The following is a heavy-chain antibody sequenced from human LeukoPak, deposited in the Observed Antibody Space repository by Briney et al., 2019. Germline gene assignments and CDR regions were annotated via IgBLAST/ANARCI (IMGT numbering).Heavy chain of an antibody. CDR1: GYTFTVYF. Sequence: ASVKVSCKASGYTFTVYFIHWVRQAPGQGLECLGWINPNSGGTNYAQNFQGRVTMTRDTSISTAYLELSRLRSDDTAVYYCARRWLQDWFDPWGQGTLVTVSS. J-gene: IGHJ5*02. CDR2: INPNSGGT. CDR3: ARRWLQDWFDP. D-gene: IGHD5-24*01. V-gene: IGHV1-2*02.